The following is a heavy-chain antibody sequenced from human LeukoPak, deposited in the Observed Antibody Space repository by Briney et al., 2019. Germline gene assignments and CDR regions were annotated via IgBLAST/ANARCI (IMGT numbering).Heavy chain of an antibody. CDR2: IYHSGST. Sequence: SETLSLTCTVSGGSISSYYWSWIRQPPGKGLEWIGYIYHSGSTNYNPSLKSRVTISVDTSKNQFSLKLSSVTAADTAVYYCARDAGYSSGWYGDHDAFDIWGQGTMVTVSS. CDR1: GGSISSYY. CDR3: ARDAGYSSGWYGDHDAFDI. V-gene: IGHV4-59*01. D-gene: IGHD6-19*01. J-gene: IGHJ3*02.